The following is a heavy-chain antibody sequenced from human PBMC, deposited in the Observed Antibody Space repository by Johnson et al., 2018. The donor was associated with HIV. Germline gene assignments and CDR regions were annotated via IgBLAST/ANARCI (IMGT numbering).Heavy chain of an antibody. Sequence: VQLVESGGGLVQPGGSLRLSCAASGFTFSSYWMHWVRQAPGKGLVWVSRINSDGSSTSYADSVKGRFTVSRDNAKNTLYLQMNSLRAEDTAVYYCARWSYTLRAFDIWGQGTMVTVSS. CDR3: ARWSYTLRAFDI. V-gene: IGHV3-74*01. CDR2: INSDGSST. CDR1: GFTFSSYW. J-gene: IGHJ3*02. D-gene: IGHD4-11*01.